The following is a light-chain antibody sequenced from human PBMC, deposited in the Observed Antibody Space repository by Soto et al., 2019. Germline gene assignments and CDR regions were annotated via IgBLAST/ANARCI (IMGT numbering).Light chain of an antibody. CDR1: SSDVGGYNY. Sequence: QSVLTQPASVSGSPGQSITISCTGTSSDVGGYNYVSWYQQHPGKAPKLMIYDVSNRPSGVSNRFSGSKSGNTASLTISGLQAEDEADYYCSLYTSSSTLLFGGGTKLTVL. V-gene: IGLV2-14*01. CDR2: DVS. J-gene: IGLJ3*02. CDR3: SLYTSSSTLL.